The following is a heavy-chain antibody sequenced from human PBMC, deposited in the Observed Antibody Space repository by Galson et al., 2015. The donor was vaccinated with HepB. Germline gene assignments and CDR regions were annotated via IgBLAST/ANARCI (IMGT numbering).Heavy chain of an antibody. V-gene: IGHV3-53*01. CDR3: ARGYSRSWYSGLGF. CDR2: IYSGGNT. J-gene: IGHJ4*02. CDR1: GFTVSSNY. Sequence: SLRLSCAASGFTVSSNYMSWVRQAPGRGLECVSVIYSGGNTYYADPVRGRFIISRDNSKNTLYLQMHSLRVEDTAVYYCARGYSRSWYSGLGFWGQGTMVTVSS. D-gene: IGHD6-13*01.